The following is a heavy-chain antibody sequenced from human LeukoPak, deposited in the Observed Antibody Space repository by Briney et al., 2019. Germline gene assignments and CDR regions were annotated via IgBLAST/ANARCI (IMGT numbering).Heavy chain of an antibody. D-gene: IGHD3-10*01. CDR3: ASNAGFGELTSPPYYYFDY. CDR1: GGTFSSYA. V-gene: IGHV1-69*05. J-gene: IGHJ4*02. Sequence: SVKVSCKASGGTFSSYAISWVRQAPGQGLEWMGGIIPIFGTANYAQKFQGRVTITTDESTSTAYMELSSLRSEDTAVYYCASNAGFGELTSPPYYYFDYWGQGTLVTFSS. CDR2: IIPIFGTA.